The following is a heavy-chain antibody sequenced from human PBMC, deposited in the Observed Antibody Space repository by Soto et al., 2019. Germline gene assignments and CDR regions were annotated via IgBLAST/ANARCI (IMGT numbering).Heavy chain of an antibody. Sequence: QITLKESGPTLVKPTQTLTLTCTFSGFSLSTRGVGVGWIRQPPGKALEWLTFIYWDDDNRYSPSLKNRLTTTKDTSKNQVVLTMTNMDPVDTATYYCAHTPTGTGVFDYWGQGTLVTVSS. J-gene: IGHJ4*02. CDR1: GFSLSTRGVG. CDR3: AHTPTGTGVFDY. V-gene: IGHV2-5*02. CDR2: IYWDDDN. D-gene: IGHD3-10*01.